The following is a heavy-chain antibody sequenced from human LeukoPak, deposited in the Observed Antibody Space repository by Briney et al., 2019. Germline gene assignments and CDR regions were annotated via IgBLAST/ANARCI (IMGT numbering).Heavy chain of an antibody. CDR2: IYYSGST. Sequence: PSETLSLTCTVSGGSISSSSYYWGWIRQPPGKGLEWIGSIYYSGSTYYNPSLKSRVTISVDTSKNQFSLKLSSVTAADTAVYYCARVATMIVALWAFDIWGQGTMVTVSS. V-gene: IGHV4-39*07. D-gene: IGHD3-22*01. CDR1: GGSISSSSYY. CDR3: ARVATMIVALWAFDI. J-gene: IGHJ3*02.